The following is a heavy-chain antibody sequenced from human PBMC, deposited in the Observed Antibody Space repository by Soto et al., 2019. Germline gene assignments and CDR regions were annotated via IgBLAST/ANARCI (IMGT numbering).Heavy chain of an antibody. J-gene: IGHJ4*02. CDR2: IKSDGSST. Sequence: EVPLVESGGGLVQPGGSLRLSCEASGFLFSTYWMFWVRQAPRKGLLWVSRIKSDGSSTSYADSVKGRFTISRDNAKNTLYLQMTSLRAEDTAVYYCAIGGGDYNYFDYWGQGILVTVSS. V-gene: IGHV3-74*01. CDR1: GFLFSTYW. D-gene: IGHD2-21*01. CDR3: AIGGGDYNYFDY.